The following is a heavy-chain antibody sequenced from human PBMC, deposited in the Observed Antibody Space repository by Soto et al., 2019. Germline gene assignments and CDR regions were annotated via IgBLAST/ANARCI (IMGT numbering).Heavy chain of an antibody. V-gene: IGHV3-23*01. CDR3: ARGEVMVVTSIPTLPHDY. J-gene: IGHJ4*02. CDR1: GFTFSSYA. D-gene: IGHD2-21*02. CDR2: IGESGTPT. Sequence: GGSLRLSCAASGFTFSSYAMKWVRQAPGKGLEWVSLIGESGTPTYYADSVKGRFTISRDNAGNTLYLEMYSLRAEDTAVYYCARGEVMVVTSIPTLPHDYWGQGTLVTVSS.